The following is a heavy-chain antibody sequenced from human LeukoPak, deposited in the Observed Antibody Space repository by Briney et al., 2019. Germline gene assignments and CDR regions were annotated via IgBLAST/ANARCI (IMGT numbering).Heavy chain of an antibody. Sequence: GGSLRLSCAASGFSFSTYAMHWVRQAPGKGLEWVAVIWYDGSNQYYADSVKGRFTISRDNSKNTLFLQMRSLRAEDTAVYYCASNKEVFYDSSGGYWGQGTLVTVSS. D-gene: IGHD3-22*01. J-gene: IGHJ4*02. V-gene: IGHV3-33*01. CDR2: IWYDGSNQ. CDR1: GFSFSTYA. CDR3: ASNKEVFYDSSGGY.